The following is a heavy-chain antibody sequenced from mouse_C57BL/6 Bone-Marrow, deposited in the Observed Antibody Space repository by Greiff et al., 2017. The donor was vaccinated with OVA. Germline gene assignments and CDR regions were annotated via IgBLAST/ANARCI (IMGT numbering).Heavy chain of an antibody. CDR2: IYPGDGDT. CDR3: ARGGIYYDYDRFSY. J-gene: IGHJ3*01. CDR1: GYAFSSSW. D-gene: IGHD2-4*01. V-gene: IGHV1-82*01. Sequence: VQLQQSGPELVKPGASVKISCTASGYAFSSSWMNWVKQRPGKGLEWIGRIYPGDGDTKYNGKFKGKATLTADKSSSAAYMQLSSLTSEDSAVYFCARGGIYYDYDRFSYWGQGTLVTVAA.